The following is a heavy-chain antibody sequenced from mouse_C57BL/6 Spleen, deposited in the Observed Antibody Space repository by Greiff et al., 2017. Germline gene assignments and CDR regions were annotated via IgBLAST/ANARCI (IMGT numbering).Heavy chain of an antibody. CDR2: ISDGGSYT. CDR3: AREPLYDY. J-gene: IGHJ2*01. Sequence: EVKLVESGGGLVKPGGSLKLSCAASGFTFSSYAMSWVRQTPEKRLEWVATISDGGSYTYYPDNVKGRFTISRDNAKNNLYLQMSHLKSEDTAMYYCAREPLYDYWGQGTTLTVSS. CDR1: GFTFSSYA. D-gene: IGHD2-1*01. V-gene: IGHV5-4*01.